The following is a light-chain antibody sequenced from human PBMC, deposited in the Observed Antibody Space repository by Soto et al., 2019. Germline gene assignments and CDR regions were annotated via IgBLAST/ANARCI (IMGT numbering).Light chain of an antibody. CDR1: QAIRNY. Sequence: DIQMTQSPSSLSASVGDRVIITCRASQAIRNYLAWYQQKPGKVPKVLISAASTLQSGVPSRFSGSGSGTYFTLTISSLQPEDVATYYCQKYKNAPLTFGGGTKVEIK. CDR2: AAS. V-gene: IGKV1-27*01. J-gene: IGKJ4*01. CDR3: QKYKNAPLT.